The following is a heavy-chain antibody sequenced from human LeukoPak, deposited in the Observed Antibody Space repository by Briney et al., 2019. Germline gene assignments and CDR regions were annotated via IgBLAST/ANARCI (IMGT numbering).Heavy chain of an antibody. CDR3: ARDGLSGSYNNFDY. CDR2: ISSSSSTI. CDR1: GFTFSSYS. J-gene: IGHJ4*02. V-gene: IGHV3-48*01. D-gene: IGHD1-26*01. Sequence: GGSLRLSCAASGFTFSSYSMNWVRQAPGKGLEWVSYISSSSSTIYYADSVKGRFTISRDNAKNSLYLQMNSLRAEDTAVYYCARDGLSGSYNNFDYWGQGTLVTVSS.